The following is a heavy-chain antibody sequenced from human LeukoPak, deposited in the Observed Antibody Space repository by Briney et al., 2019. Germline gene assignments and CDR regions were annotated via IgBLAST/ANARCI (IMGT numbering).Heavy chain of an antibody. J-gene: IGHJ4*02. CDR2: IWYDGSNK. V-gene: IGHV3-33*01. CDR1: GFTFSSYG. CDR3: ARDNYYDSSGYNY. Sequence: PGRSLRLSCAASGFTFSSYGMHWVRQAPGKGLEWVAVIWYDGSNKYYADSVKGRFTTSRDNSKNTLYLQMNSLRAEDTAVYYCARDNYYDSSGYNYWGQGTLVTVSS. D-gene: IGHD3-22*01.